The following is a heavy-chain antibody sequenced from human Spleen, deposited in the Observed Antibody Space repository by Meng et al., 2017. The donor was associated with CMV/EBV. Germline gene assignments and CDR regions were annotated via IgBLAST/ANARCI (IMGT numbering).Heavy chain of an antibody. Sequence: SGYTFTDYYIHWVRQAPGQGLEWVGWINPKSGGTNYAQRFQGSITLTRDTSITTVYMELSRLRTGDTAVYYCARDPASGNVPFFDFWGQGTLVTVSS. CDR2: INPKSGGT. CDR1: GYTFTDYY. D-gene: IGHD3-3*01. V-gene: IGHV1-2*02. J-gene: IGHJ4*02. CDR3: ARDPASGNVPFFDF.